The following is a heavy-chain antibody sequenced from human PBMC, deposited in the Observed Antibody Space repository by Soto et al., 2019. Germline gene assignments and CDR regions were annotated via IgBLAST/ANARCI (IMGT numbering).Heavy chain of an antibody. CDR2: INAGNGNT. D-gene: IGHD3-3*01. CDR3: ARDSVVQGNDFWSGYYIPNYYYYYMDV. V-gene: IGHV1-3*01. Sequence: GASVNVSCKASGYTFTSYAMHWVRQAPGQRLEWMGWINAGNGNTKYSQKFQGRVTITRDTSASTAYMELSSLRSEDTAVYYCARDSVVQGNDFWSGYYIPNYYYYYMDVWGKGTTVTVSS. J-gene: IGHJ6*03. CDR1: GYTFTSYA.